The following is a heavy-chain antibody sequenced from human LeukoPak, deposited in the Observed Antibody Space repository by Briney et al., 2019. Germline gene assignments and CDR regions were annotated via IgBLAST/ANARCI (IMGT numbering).Heavy chain of an antibody. V-gene: IGHV3-30*01. CDR1: GFTFSSYA. CDR2: ISYDGSNK. D-gene: IGHD3-22*01. Sequence: PGRSLRLSCAASGFTFSSYAMHWVRQAPGKGLGWVAVISYDGSNKYYADSVKGRFTISRDNSKNTLYLQMNSLRAEDTAVYYCARSYDSSGQDYWGQGTLVTVSS. CDR3: ARSYDSSGQDY. J-gene: IGHJ4*02.